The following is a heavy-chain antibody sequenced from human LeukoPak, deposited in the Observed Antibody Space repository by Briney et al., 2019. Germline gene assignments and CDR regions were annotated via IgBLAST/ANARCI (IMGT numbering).Heavy chain of an antibody. J-gene: IGHJ4*02. CDR2: IYSSGTT. CDR3: ARHLSYCSGGSCSD. V-gene: IGHV4-39*01. Sequence: PSETLSLTCAVSGASIRNTSFYWGWIRQPPGKGLQWIASIYSSGTTYYNPSIKSRITLFVDTSKNQVSLKLRSVTAADTAVYYCARHLSYCSGGSCSDWGQGTLVTVSS. CDR1: GASIRNTSFY. D-gene: IGHD2-15*01.